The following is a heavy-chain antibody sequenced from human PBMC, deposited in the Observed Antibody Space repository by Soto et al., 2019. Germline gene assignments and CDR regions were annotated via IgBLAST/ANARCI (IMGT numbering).Heavy chain of an antibody. CDR2: IWYDGSNK. V-gene: IGHV3-33*01. CDR1: GFTFSSYG. J-gene: IGHJ3*02. D-gene: IGHD6-6*01. CDR3: AREIPESSPGAFDI. Sequence: HPGGSLRLSCAASGFTFSSYGMHWVRQAPGKGLEWVAVIWYDGSNKYYADSVKGRFTISRDNSKNTLYLQMNSLRAEDTAVYYCAREIPESSPGAFDIWGHGTMVTVSS.